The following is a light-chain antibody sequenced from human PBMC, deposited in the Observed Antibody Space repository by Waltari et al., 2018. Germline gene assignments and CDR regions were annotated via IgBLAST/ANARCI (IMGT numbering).Light chain of an antibody. J-gene: IGKJ1*01. CDR2: AAS. CDR1: QRISSY. V-gene: IGKV1-39*01. Sequence: DIKMTQSPSSLSASVGDRITITCRASQRISSYLNWYQQKPGKAPTLLIYAASSLQSGVPSRFSGSGSGTDFTLTISSLQPEDFATYYCQQSYSTPHWTFGQGTKVEIK. CDR3: QQSYSTPHWT.